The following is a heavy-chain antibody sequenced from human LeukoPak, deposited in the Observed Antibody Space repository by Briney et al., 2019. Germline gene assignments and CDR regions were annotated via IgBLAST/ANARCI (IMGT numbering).Heavy chain of an antibody. V-gene: IGHV3-21*01. Sequence: GGSLRLSCAASGFTFSSYSMNWVRQAPGKGLEWVSSISSSSSYIYYADSVKGRFTISRDNAKNSLFLQMNRLRSEETAVYCFARDPPADYGDYVARFDYWGQGTLVTVSS. CDR3: ARDPPADYGDYVARFDY. J-gene: IGHJ4*02. D-gene: IGHD4-17*01. CDR1: GFTFSSYS. CDR2: ISSSSSYI.